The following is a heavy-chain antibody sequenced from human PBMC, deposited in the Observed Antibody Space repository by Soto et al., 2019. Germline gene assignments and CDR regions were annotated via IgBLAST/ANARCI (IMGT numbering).Heavy chain of an antibody. CDR2: INPIKGDT. V-gene: IGHV1-18*01. Sequence: ASVKVSCKASGYTFSTYGITWVRQAPGQGLDWMGWINPIKGDTNSAAIFQDRVTMTTDTSTRTAYMELRSLKSDDTAVYYCARVKVPAAILGAFDLWGQGTLVTVSS. CDR1: GYTFSTYG. D-gene: IGHD2-2*02. J-gene: IGHJ3*01. CDR3: ARVKVPAAILGAFDL.